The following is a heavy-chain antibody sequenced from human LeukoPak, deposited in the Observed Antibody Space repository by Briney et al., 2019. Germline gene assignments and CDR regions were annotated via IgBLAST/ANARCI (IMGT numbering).Heavy chain of an antibody. D-gene: IGHD4-17*01. CDR3: AGGGREDYGDYG. CDR1: GFTFSNYD. Sequence: GGSLRLSCAASGFTFSNYDMSWVRQAPGKGLEWVSSISDSGGSTYYADSVKGRFTISRDNAKNSLYLQMNSLRAEDTAVYYCAGGGREDYGDYGWGQGTLVTVSS. J-gene: IGHJ4*02. V-gene: IGHV3-23*01. CDR2: ISDSGGST.